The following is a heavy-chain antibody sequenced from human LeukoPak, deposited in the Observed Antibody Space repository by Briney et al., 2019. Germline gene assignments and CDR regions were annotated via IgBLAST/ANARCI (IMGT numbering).Heavy chain of an antibody. J-gene: IGHJ4*02. CDR3: ARIFDV. CDR1: GASFRSGGQY. CDR2: IFYNGKT. V-gene: IGHV4-61*08. Sequence: ETLSLTCTLSGASFRSGGQYWGWIRQPPGKGLEWIGDIFYNGKTNYNPSLKSRVTISLDTSRSQFSLRLSSVTASDTGVYYCARIFDVWGRGTLVTVSS.